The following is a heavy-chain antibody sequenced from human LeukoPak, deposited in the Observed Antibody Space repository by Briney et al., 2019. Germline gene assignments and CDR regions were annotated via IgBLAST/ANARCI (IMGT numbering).Heavy chain of an antibody. CDR2: INPNSGGT. Sequence: ASVKVSCKASGYTFTGYYMHWVRQAPGQGLEWMGWINPNSGGTNYAQKFQGRVTMTRDTSISTAYMELSRLRSDDTAVYYCARASFSSSWDPFNYWGQGTLVTVSS. V-gene: IGHV1-2*02. J-gene: IGHJ4*02. CDR3: ARASFSSSWDPFNY. D-gene: IGHD6-13*01. CDR1: GYTFTGYY.